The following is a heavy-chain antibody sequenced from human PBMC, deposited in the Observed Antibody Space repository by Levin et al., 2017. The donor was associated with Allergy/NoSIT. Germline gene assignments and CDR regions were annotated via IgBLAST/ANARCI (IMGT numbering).Heavy chain of an antibody. CDR3: ARVKLGSNTDALDI. CDR1: GFSFSDHY. Sequence: GGSLRLSCAASGFSFSDHYMGWFRQPPGKGLEWIGRIRIKANSYITQYVSSVRGRFTISRDESQNSLYLQLNRLKTEDTAVYYCARVKLGSNTDALDIWGQGTVVTVSS. D-gene: IGHD2-2*02. V-gene: IGHV3-72*01. J-gene: IGHJ3*02. CDR2: IRIKANSYIT.